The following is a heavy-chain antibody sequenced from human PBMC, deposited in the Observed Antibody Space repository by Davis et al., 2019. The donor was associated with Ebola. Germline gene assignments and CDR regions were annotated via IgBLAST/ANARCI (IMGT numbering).Heavy chain of an antibody. V-gene: IGHV3-53*01. CDR3: TRRRYSSEDY. J-gene: IGHJ4*02. CDR1: GFTVRSNY. Sequence: GESLKISCAASGFTVRSNYMSWVRQAPGKGLEWVSVIYSGGSTYYADSVKGRFTISRDNSKNTLYLQMNSLRAEDTAVYYCTRRRYSSEDYWGQGTLVTVSS. CDR2: IYSGGST. D-gene: IGHD6-19*01.